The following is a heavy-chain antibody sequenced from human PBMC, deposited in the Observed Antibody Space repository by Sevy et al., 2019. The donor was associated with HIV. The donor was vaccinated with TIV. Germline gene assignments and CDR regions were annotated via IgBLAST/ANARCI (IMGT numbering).Heavy chain of an antibody. CDR2: IYDTGDT. V-gene: IGHV4-59*13. J-gene: IGHJ4*02. CDR3: ARGRSNFRY. Sequence: SEILSLTCTLSGASMSGYYWSWIRQPPGKGLEWIGYIYDTGDTNFNPSLKSRVTISQDTSKTQFSLSLSSVNTADTAVYYCARGRSNFRYWSQGTLVTVSS. D-gene: IGHD1-1*01. CDR1: GASMSGYY.